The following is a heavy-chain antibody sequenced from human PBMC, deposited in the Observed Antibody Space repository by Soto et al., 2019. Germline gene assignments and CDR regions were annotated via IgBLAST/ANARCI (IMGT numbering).Heavy chain of an antibody. CDR1: GYTFTSYG. V-gene: IGHV1-18*01. Sequence: ASVKVSCKASGYTFTSYGISWVRQAPGQGLEWMGWISAYNGNTNYAQKLQGRVTMTTDTSTSTAHMELRSLRSDDTAVYYCAIVLSPELDYSNHPGDYWGQGTLVTVSS. CDR3: AIVLSPELDYSNHPGDY. J-gene: IGHJ4*02. CDR2: ISAYNGNT. D-gene: IGHD4-4*01.